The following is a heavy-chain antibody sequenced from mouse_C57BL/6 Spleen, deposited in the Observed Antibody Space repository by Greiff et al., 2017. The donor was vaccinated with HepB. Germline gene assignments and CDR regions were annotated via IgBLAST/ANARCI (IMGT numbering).Heavy chain of an antibody. Sequence: QVQLKQPGAELVMPGASVKLSCKASGYTFTSYWMHWVKQRPGQGLEWIGEIDPSDSYTNYNQKFKGKSTLTVDKSSSTAYMQLSSLTSEDSAVYYCARRGLRQGPWFAYWGQGTLVTVSA. CDR1: GYTFTSYW. CDR3: ARRGLRQGPWFAY. D-gene: IGHD2-4*01. V-gene: IGHV1-69*01. J-gene: IGHJ3*01. CDR2: IDPSDSYT.